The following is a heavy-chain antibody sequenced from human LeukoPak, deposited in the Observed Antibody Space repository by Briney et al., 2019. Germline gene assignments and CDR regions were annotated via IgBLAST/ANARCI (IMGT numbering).Heavy chain of an antibody. Sequence: TGGSLRLSCAASEFSVGSNYMTWVRQAPGKGLEWVSLIYRGGSTYYAVSVKGRFTISRDNYKNTLYLQLNSLIAEDTAVYYFARGPSGYHNTGGQGTLVTVSS. CDR1: EFSVGSNY. CDR3: ARGPSGYHNT. CDR2: IYRGGST. J-gene: IGHJ4*02. D-gene: IGHD5-12*01. V-gene: IGHV3-66*01.